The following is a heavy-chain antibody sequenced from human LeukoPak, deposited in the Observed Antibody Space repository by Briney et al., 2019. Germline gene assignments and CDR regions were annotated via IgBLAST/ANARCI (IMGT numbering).Heavy chain of an antibody. CDR1: GLSLSSYY. Sequence: PSETLSLTCTVSGLSLSSYYWSWVRQSPGKGLEWIGYSYYSGNTNYNPSLTSRVTISVDTSKNHFSLKLSSVTAADTAVYFCASARITIFGDYFDYWGQGTLVTVSS. D-gene: IGHD3-3*01. CDR2: SYYSGNT. CDR3: ASARITIFGDYFDY. V-gene: IGHV4-59*08. J-gene: IGHJ4*02.